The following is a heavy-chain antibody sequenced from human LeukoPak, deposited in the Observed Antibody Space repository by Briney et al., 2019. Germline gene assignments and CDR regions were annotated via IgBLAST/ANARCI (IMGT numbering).Heavy chain of an antibody. CDR1: GYTFTAYY. Sequence: GASVKVSCKASGYTFTAYYIHWVRQAPGQGLEWMGGIIPIFGTANYAQKFQGRVTITADESTSTAYMELSSLRSEDTAVYYCARGRHYYDSSDYYYEGDAFDIWGQGTMVTVSS. CDR3: ARGRHYYDSSDYYYEGDAFDI. D-gene: IGHD3-22*01. V-gene: IGHV1-69*13. CDR2: IIPIFGTA. J-gene: IGHJ3*02.